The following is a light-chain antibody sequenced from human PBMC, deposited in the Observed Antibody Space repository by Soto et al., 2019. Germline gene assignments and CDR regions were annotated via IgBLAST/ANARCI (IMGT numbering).Light chain of an antibody. CDR2: RNN. Sequence: QSVLTQPHSASGTPGQRVTISCSGSSSNIGSNTVNWYQQLPGTAPKLLIYRNNQRPSGVPDRFSGSKSGTSASLAISGLQSEDEADYYCAAWDDSLNGVLFGGGTKVTVL. V-gene: IGLV1-44*01. J-gene: IGLJ2*01. CDR1: SSNIGSNT. CDR3: AAWDDSLNGVL.